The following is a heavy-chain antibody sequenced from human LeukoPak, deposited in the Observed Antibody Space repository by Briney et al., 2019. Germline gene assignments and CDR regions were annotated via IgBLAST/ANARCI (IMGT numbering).Heavy chain of an antibody. CDR3: ARGYYDFWSGYPSTNFDY. CDR1: GTSMTNTPSY. Sequence: SETLSLTCSVSGTSMTNTPSYWGWVRHSPGKGLEWIATMYYSGSTYYNPSLRTRVTASVDKSNNQFSLNLFSMTAADTAVYYCARGYYDFWSGYPSTNFDYWGQGTLVTVSS. V-gene: IGHV4-39*07. D-gene: IGHD3-3*01. CDR2: MYYSGST. J-gene: IGHJ4*02.